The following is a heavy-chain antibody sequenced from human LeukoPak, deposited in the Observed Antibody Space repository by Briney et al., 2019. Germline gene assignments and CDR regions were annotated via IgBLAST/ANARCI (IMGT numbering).Heavy chain of an antibody. CDR3: ARARTIIGVVIRHY. D-gene: IGHD3-3*01. CDR2: ISLSTYI. Sequence: PGGSLLLSFAAPVFPLCSYRMNWGRRAPGKGLGWVSSISLSTYIYYADSVKDHFPISRDNAKISLYLQTNSLRPDDTALYYCARARTIIGVVIRHYWGQRTLVTVPS. J-gene: IGHJ4*02. V-gene: IGHV3-21*01. CDR1: VFPLCSYR.